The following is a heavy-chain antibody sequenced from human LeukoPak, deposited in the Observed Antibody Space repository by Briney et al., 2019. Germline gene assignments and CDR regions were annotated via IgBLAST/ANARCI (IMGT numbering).Heavy chain of an antibody. CDR2: IYYSGST. J-gene: IGHJ3*02. CDR3: ARAPRITMIVGSSRDAFDI. CDR1: GGSISSSSYY. Sequence: PSETLSLTCTVSGGSISSSSYYWGWIRQPPGKGLEWIGSIYYSGSTYYNPSLKSRVTISVDTSKNQFSLKLSSVTAADTAVYYCARAPRITMIVGSSRDAFDIWGQGTMVTVSS. V-gene: IGHV4-39*07. D-gene: IGHD3-22*01.